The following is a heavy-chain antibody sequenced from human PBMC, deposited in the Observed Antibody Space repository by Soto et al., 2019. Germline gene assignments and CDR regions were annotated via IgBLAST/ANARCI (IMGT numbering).Heavy chain of an antibody. CDR3: ASQTGWFLHEIGSGSPFDY. J-gene: IGHJ4*02. D-gene: IGHD2-15*01. CDR2: IYSGGST. CDR1: GFTVSSNY. V-gene: IGHV3-53*01. Sequence: GGSLRLSCAASGFTVSSNYMSWVRQAPGKGLEWVSVIYSGGSTYYADSVKGRFTISRDNSKNTLYLQMNSLRAEDTAVYYCASQTGWFLHEIGSGSPFDYWGQGTLVTVSS.